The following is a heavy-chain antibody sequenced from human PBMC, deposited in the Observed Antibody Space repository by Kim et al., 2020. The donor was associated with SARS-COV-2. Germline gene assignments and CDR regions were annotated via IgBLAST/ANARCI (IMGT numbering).Heavy chain of an antibody. J-gene: IGHJ4*02. CDR3: ARLSVALDY. CDR2: SGPP. Sequence: SGPPNYHPSLKSRVTISADTSKNQFSLRLSSVTAADTAVYYCARLSVALDYWGQGTLVTVSS. V-gene: IGHV4-59*10.